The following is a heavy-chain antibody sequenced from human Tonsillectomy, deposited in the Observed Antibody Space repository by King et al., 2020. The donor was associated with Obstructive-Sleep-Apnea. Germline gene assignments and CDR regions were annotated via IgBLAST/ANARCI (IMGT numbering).Heavy chain of an antibody. J-gene: IGHJ4*02. V-gene: IGHV3-30*04. D-gene: IGHD6-13*01. Sequence: VQLVESGGGVVQPGRSLRLSCAASGFTFSSYAMHWVRQAPGKGLEWVAVISYDGSNKYYADAVKGRFTISSDNSKNTLYLQMNSLRAEDTAVYYCARDKQQLALDYWGQGTLVTVSS. CDR1: GFTFSSYA. CDR3: ARDKQQLALDY. CDR2: ISYDGSNK.